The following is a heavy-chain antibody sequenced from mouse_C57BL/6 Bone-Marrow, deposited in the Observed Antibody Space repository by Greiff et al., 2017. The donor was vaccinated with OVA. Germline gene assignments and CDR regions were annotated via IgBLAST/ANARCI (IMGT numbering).Heavy chain of an antibody. D-gene: IGHD2-2*01. CDR1: GYTFTSYW. J-gene: IGHJ3*01. CDR2: IDPSDSYT. Sequence: QVQLQQPGAELVKPGASVKLSCKASGYTFTSYWMQWVKQRPGQGLEWIGEIDPSDSYTNYNQKFKGKATLTVDTSSSTAYMQLSSLTSEDSAVYCCASEWGYDSWGQGTLVTVSA. V-gene: IGHV1-50*01. CDR3: ASEWGYDS.